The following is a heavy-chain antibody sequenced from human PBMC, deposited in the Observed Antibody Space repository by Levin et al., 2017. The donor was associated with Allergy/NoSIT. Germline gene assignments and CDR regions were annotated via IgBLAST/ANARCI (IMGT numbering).Heavy chain of an antibody. Sequence: GESLKISCQASGYSFTSFWFGWVRQRPGKGLEWMGLIFPNDSDTRVSSSFQGQIIMSVDKSNNTAYLQWSSLKASGRPMYYCARRDSDGSNSFDFWGQGTLVTVSP. V-gene: IGHV5-51*01. CDR3: ARRDSDGSNSFDF. CDR1: GYSFTSFW. J-gene: IGHJ4*02. D-gene: IGHD4-23*01. CDR2: IFPNDSDT.